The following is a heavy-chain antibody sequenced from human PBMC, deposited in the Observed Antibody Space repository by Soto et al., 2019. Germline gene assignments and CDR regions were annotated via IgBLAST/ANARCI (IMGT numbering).Heavy chain of an antibody. CDR3: ARDPLGVANSGY. V-gene: IGHV3-48*03. J-gene: IGHJ4*02. CDR1: GITFGSRA. CDR2: ISSSGSTI. Sequence: EVQLLESGGDLVQPGGSLRLSCVASGITFGSRAMSWVRQAPGEGLQWVSYISSSGSTIYYADSVKGRFTISRDNAKNSLYLQMNSLRAEDTAVYYCARDPLGVANSGYWGQGTLVTVSS. D-gene: IGHD5-12*01.